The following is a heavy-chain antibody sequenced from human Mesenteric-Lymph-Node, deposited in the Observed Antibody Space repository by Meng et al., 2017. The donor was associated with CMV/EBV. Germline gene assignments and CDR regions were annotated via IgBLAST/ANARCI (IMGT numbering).Heavy chain of an antibody. J-gene: IGHJ4*02. V-gene: IGHV4-28*01. Sequence: PFSGSCISSTNWWCWVRQPPGQGLEWIWYIYSRGTSYDTPSLKSRVTMSVDTSKNQFSLKLTSVTAVDTAVYFCARSSAGTYYYDYWGQGTLVTVSS. D-gene: IGHD3-16*01. CDR2: IYSRGTS. CDR1: GSCISSTNW. CDR3: ARSSAGTYYYDY.